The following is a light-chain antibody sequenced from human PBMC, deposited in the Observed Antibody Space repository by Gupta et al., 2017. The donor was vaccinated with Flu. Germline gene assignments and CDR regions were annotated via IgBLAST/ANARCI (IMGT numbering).Light chain of an antibody. CDR2: GNS. Sequence: IYGNSNRPSGVPDRFSGSKSGTSASLAITGLQAEDEADYYCQSYDSSFFYVFGTGTKVTVL. CDR3: QSYDSSFFYV. J-gene: IGLJ1*01. V-gene: IGLV1-40*01.